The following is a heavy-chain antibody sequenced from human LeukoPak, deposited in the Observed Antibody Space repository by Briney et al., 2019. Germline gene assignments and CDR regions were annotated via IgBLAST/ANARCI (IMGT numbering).Heavy chain of an antibody. CDR2: ISGSGGSA. CDR1: GFTFSSYA. Sequence: GGSLTHSCAASGFTFSSYAMSWVRQAPGKGLECVSAISGSGGSAYYADSVKGRFTISRDNSKNTLYLQMNSLRAEDTAVYYCAKSLWQQLIQRTTLDNWGQGTLVTVSS. D-gene: IGHD6-13*01. V-gene: IGHV3-23*01. J-gene: IGHJ4*02. CDR3: AKSLWQQLIQRTTLDN.